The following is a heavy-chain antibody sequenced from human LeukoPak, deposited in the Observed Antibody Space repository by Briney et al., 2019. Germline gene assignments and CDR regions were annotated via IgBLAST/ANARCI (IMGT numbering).Heavy chain of an antibody. CDR1: GFTVSSNY. CDR3: ARDPDSGLYEGTDY. Sequence: GGSLRLSCAASGFTVSSNYMSWVRQAPGKGLEWVSVIYSGGSTYYADSVKGSFTISRDNSKNTLYLQMNSLRVEDTAVYYCARDPDSGLYEGTDYWGQGTLVAVSS. V-gene: IGHV3-66*01. CDR2: IYSGGST. J-gene: IGHJ4*02. D-gene: IGHD1-26*01.